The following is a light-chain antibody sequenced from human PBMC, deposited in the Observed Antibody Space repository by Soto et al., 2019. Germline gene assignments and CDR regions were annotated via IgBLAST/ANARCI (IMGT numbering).Light chain of an antibody. J-gene: IGKJ2*01. CDR3: QNYNSAPNP. CDR2: AAS. Sequence: DIQMTQSPSSLSASVGDRVTITCRASQDISHYLAWYQQKPGKVPKLLIYAASTLQTGVQSRFSGSGSGTVFTLPINSLQPEDVATYYCQNYNSAPNPSGRGTRLEIK. V-gene: IGKV1-27*01. CDR1: QDISHY.